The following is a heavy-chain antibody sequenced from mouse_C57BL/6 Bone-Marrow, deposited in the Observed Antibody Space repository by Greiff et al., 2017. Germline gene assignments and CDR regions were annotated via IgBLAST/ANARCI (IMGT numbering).Heavy chain of an antibody. CDR1: GYTFTSYW. CDR2: IDPSDSET. CDR3: AMTTVVPYWYFDV. D-gene: IGHD1-1*01. V-gene: IGHV1-52*01. Sequence: QVHVKQPGAELVRPGSSVKLSCKASGYTFTSYWMHLVKQRPIQGLEWIGNIDPSDSETHYNQTFKDKATLTVDKSSSTAYMQLSSLTSEDSAVYYCAMTTVVPYWYFDVWGTGTTVTVSS. J-gene: IGHJ1*03.